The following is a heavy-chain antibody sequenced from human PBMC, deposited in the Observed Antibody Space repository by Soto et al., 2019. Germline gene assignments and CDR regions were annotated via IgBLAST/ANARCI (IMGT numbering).Heavy chain of an antibody. V-gene: IGHV3-48*02. CDR1: GFTFTSYS. Sequence: GGSLRLSCAASGFTFTSYSMNWVRQAPGQGLEWVSYITSKSTTIKYADSVKGRFTVSRDNAKNSLYLQLNSLRDEDTAVYYCAREMGACSDSSCYPGPYDSWGQGTLVPVSS. D-gene: IGHD3-16*01. J-gene: IGHJ5*02. CDR2: ITSKSTTI. CDR3: AREMGACSDSSCYPGPYDS.